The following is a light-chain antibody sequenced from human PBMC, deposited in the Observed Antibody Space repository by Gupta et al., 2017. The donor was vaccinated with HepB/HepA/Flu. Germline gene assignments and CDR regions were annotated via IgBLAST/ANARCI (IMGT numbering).Light chain of an antibody. V-gene: IGLV1-47*01. CDR1: DPNIGSNY. J-gene: IGLJ3*02. Sequence: QSVLTQPPSVSGTPGQRVTISCSGDDPNIGSNYVYWYQHLPGTAPRLLIYRNIERPSGVPDRFSGSKAGTSASLAISGLRSEDEADVYCASWDDSLSGWVFGGGTKLTVL. CDR3: ASWDDSLSGWV. CDR2: RNI.